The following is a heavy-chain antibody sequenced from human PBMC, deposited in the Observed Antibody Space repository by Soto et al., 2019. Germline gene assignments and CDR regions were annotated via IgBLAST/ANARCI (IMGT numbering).Heavy chain of an antibody. CDR3: AREAYDSSGYSETNNWFDP. CDR1: GGSISSGGYY. V-gene: IGHV4-31*03. CDR2: IYYSGST. J-gene: IGHJ5*02. D-gene: IGHD3-22*01. Sequence: TLSLTCTVSGGSISSGGYYWSWIRQHPGKGLEWIGYIYYSGSTYYNPSLKSRVTVSVDTSKNQFSLKLSSVTAADTAVYYCAREAYDSSGYSETNNWFDPWGQGTLVTVSS.